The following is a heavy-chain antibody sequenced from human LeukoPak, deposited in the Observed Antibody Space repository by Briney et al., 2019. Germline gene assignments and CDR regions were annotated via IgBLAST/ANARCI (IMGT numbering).Heavy chain of an antibody. CDR2: INHSGST. Sequence: SETLSLTCAVYGGSLSGYYWSWIRQPPGKGLEWIGEINHSGSTNYNPSLKSRVTISVDTSKNQFSLKLSSVTAADTAVYYCARGWILVATIDYWGQGTLVTVSS. CDR1: GGSLSGYY. D-gene: IGHD5-12*01. J-gene: IGHJ4*02. V-gene: IGHV4-34*01. CDR3: ARGWILVATIDY.